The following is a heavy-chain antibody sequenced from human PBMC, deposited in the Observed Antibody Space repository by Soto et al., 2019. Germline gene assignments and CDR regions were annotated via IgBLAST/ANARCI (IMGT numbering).Heavy chain of an antibody. CDR3: AKGLSSPYYYDSSGYPAPLFDY. CDR1: GFTFSSYG. Sequence: GGSLRLSCAASGFTFSSYGMHWVRQAPGKGLEWVAVISYDGSNKYYADSVKGRFTISRDNSKNTLYLQMNSLRAEDTAVYYCAKGLSSPYYYDSSGYPAPLFDYWGQGTLVTVSS. J-gene: IGHJ4*02. CDR2: ISYDGSNK. V-gene: IGHV3-30*18. D-gene: IGHD3-22*01.